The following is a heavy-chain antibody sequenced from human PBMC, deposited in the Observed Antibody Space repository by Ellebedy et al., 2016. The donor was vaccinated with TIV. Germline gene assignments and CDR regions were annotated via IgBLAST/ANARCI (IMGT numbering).Heavy chain of an antibody. D-gene: IGHD5/OR15-5a*01. CDR2: IDPSDSFV. CDR3: ARHYLDIVSTISYMGFDP. V-gene: IGHV5-10-1*01. Sequence: GESLKISXQGSGYNFSSYWIGWVRQMPGEGLEWVGRIDPSDSFVNYSPSFQGHVTMSVDKSIATAYLQWSRLKASDTATYYCARHYLDIVSTISYMGFDPWGQGTPVTVAS. J-gene: IGHJ5*02. CDR1: GYNFSSYW.